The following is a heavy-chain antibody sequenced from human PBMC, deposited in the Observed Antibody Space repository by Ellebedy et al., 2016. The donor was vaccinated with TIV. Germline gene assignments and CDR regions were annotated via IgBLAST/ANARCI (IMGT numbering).Heavy chain of an antibody. CDR1: RFTFTNFY. CDR3: ARESSGSGGMDV. J-gene: IGHJ6*03. CDR2: INPSGDNP. V-gene: IGHV1-46*01. Sequence: ASVKVSXKASRFTFTNFYMHWVRQAPGQGLEWMGLINPSGDNPSYAQKFQGRVTMTRDTSTSTVYMELSSLRSEDTAVYYCARESSGSGGMDVWGKGTTVTVSS. D-gene: IGHD3-10*01.